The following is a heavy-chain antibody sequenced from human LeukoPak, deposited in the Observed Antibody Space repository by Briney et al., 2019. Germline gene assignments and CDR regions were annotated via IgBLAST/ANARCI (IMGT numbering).Heavy chain of an antibody. CDR2: ISAYNGNT. J-gene: IGHJ4*02. D-gene: IGHD3-10*01. CDR3: ARNLLNYGSGSYLEDY. V-gene: IGHV1-18*04. CDR1: GYTFTSYG. Sequence: APVKVSCKASGYTFTSYGISWVRQAPGQGLEWMGWISAYNGNTNYAQKLQGRVTMITDTSTSTAYMELRSLRSDDTAVYYCARNLLNYGSGSYLEDYWGQGTLVTVSS.